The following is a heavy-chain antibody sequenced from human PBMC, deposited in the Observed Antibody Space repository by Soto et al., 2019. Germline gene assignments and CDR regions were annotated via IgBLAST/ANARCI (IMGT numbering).Heavy chain of an antibody. D-gene: IGHD3-3*01. CDR1: GFTVSSNY. CDR3: ARESRRDYDFWSGYYYYYHMDV. Sequence: GGSLRLSCAASGFTVSSNYMSWVRQAPGKGLEWVSVIYSGGSTYYADSVKGRFTISRDNSKNTLYLQMNSLRAEDTAVYYCARESRRDYDFWSGYYYYYHMDVWGQGTTVTVSS. CDR2: IYSGGST. V-gene: IGHV3-66*01. J-gene: IGHJ6*03.